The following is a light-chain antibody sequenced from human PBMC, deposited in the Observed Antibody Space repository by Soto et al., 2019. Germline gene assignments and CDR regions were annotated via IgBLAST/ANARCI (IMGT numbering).Light chain of an antibody. CDR3: QQRSNWTPLT. J-gene: IGKJ5*01. CDR1: QSVSSY. CDR2: DAS. Sequence: EIVLTQSPATLSLSPGERATLSCRASQSVSSYLAWYQQKPGQAPRLLIYDASNRATGIAARFSGSGSGSDFTLTISSLEPEDFAVYYCQQRSNWTPLTFGQGTPLEIK. V-gene: IGKV3-11*01.